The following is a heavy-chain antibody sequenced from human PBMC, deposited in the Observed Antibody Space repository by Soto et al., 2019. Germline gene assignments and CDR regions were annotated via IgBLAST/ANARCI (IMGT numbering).Heavy chain of an antibody. Sequence: SETLSLTCTVSAASISGFYWSWIRKSAGTGLEWIGRLYATGTTAYNPSLKSRVMLSVDTSKKQFSLKLRSVTAADTAVYYCVRDGTKTLRDWFDPWGQG. CDR2: LYATGTT. CDR3: VRDGTKTLRDWFDP. J-gene: IGHJ5*02. CDR1: AASISGFY. D-gene: IGHD1-7*01. V-gene: IGHV4-4*07.